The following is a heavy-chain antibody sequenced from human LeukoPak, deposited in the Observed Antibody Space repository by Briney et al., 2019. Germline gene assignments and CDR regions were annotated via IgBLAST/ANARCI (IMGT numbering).Heavy chain of an antibody. CDR1: GGSINTYY. V-gene: IGHV4-59*01. CDR3: ARLGLGDEACWFDP. J-gene: IGHJ5*02. D-gene: IGHD3-10*01. Sequence: SETLSLTCTVSGGSINTYYWSWIRQPPGKGLEWIGFVYYGGRTSYKPSLKSRVTISVDTSKSQFSLRLSSVTAADTAMYYCARLGLGDEACWFDPWGQGTLVTVSS. CDR2: VYYGGRT.